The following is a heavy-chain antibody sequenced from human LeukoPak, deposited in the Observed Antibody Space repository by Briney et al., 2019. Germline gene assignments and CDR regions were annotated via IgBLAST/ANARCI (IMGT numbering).Heavy chain of an antibody. CDR1: GFTFSNSA. D-gene: IGHD5-18*01. Sequence: GGSLRLSCAASGFTFSNSAMSWVRQAPGTGLEWVSAISGSGDSTYYADSVKGRFAISRDNSKNTVYLQMNSLRAEDTAVYYCAKSGYSYGRFDYWGQGTQVTVSS. CDR2: ISGSGDST. J-gene: IGHJ4*02. V-gene: IGHV3-23*01. CDR3: AKSGYSYGRFDY.